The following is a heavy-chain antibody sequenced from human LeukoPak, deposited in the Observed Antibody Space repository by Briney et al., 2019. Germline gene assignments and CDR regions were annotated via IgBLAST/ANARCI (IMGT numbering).Heavy chain of an antibody. CDR3: ARGRADTAMSLEAY. Sequence: PGGSLRLSCAASGFTFSSYDMHWVRQATGKGLEWVSAIGTAGDTYYPGSVKGRFTISRENAKNSLYLQMNSLRAGDTAVYYCARGRADTAMSLEAYWGQGTLVTVSS. CDR2: IGTAGDT. J-gene: IGHJ4*02. D-gene: IGHD5-18*01. V-gene: IGHV3-13*04. CDR1: GFTFSSYD.